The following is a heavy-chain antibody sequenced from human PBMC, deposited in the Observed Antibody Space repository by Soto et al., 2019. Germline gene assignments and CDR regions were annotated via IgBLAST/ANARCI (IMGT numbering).Heavy chain of an antibody. V-gene: IGHV1-18*01. CDR1: GYTFRNYG. D-gene: IGHD3-16*01. CDR2: ISAYNGNT. Sequence: QVQLVQSGAEVKKPGASVKVSCKASGYTFRNYGISWVRQAPGQGLEWRGWISAYNGNTYYAQKFQGRVTMTTDTATNTAYMDLRSLISDATAVYYCARDLGKVLGTRTDYWGRGTLVTVS. CDR3: ARDLGKVLGTRTDY. J-gene: IGHJ4*02.